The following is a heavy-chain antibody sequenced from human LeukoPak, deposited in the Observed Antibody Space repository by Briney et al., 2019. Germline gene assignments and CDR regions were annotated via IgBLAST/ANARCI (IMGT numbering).Heavy chain of an antibody. J-gene: IGHJ4*02. Sequence: AASVKVSCKASGYTFTSYGISWVRQPPGQGLEWMGWISAYNGNTNYAQKLQGRVTMTTDTSTSTAYMELRRLRSDATAVYSCARVAPLIAVAGDHSYWGQGTLVTVSS. CDR3: ARVAPLIAVAGDHSY. V-gene: IGHV1-18*01. CDR1: GYTFTSYG. CDR2: ISAYNGNT. D-gene: IGHD6-19*01.